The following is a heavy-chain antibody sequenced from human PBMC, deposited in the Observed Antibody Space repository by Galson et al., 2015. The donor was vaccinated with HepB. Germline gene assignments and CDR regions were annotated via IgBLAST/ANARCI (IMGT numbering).Heavy chain of an antibody. CDR3: AKDCCGDSFFDY. J-gene: IGHJ4*01. CDR1: GIAFRDYG. Sequence: SLRLSCAASGIAFRDYGMSWVRQSPERGLEWVSTVDAIGTTTHYADSVRGRFTISRDNSRHTVSLQMNSLRVEGTAIYYCAKDCCGDSFFDYWGHGTLVIVS. D-gene: IGHD4-23*01. CDR2: VDAIGTTT. V-gene: IGHV3-23*05.